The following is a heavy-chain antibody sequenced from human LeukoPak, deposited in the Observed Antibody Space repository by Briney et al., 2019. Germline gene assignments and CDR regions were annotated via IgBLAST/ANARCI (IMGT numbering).Heavy chain of an antibody. V-gene: IGHV4-38-2*01. D-gene: IGHD1-26*01. CDR1: GYSISSGYY. J-gene: IGHJ6*03. CDR3: ARTSVGATVNYYYYYMDV. Sequence: SETLSLTCAVSGYSISSGYYCGWLRQPPGKGLEWIGSIYHSGSTYYNPSLKSRVTISVDTSKNQFSLKLSSVTAADTAVYYCARTSVGATVNYYYYYMDVWGKGTTVTVSS. CDR2: IYHSGST.